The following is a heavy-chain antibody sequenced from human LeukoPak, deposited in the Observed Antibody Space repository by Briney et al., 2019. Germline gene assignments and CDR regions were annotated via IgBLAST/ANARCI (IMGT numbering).Heavy chain of an antibody. CDR1: EFTFSNYW. J-gene: IGHJ4*02. D-gene: IGHD1-26*01. V-gene: IGHV3-53*01. CDR2: IYSGGST. Sequence: GGSLRLSCAASEFTFSNYWMTWVRQAPGKGLEWVSVIYSGGSTYYADSVKGRFTISRDNSKNTLYLQMNSLRAEDTAVYYCARMGGSYYEALDYWGQGTLVTVSS. CDR3: ARMGGSYYEALDY.